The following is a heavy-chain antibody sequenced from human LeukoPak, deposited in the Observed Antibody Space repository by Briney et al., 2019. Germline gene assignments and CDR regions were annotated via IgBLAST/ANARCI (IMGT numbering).Heavy chain of an antibody. D-gene: IGHD3-10*01. J-gene: IGHJ4*02. V-gene: IGHV1-46*01. CDR1: GYTFTSYY. Sequence: ASVKVSCKASGYTFTSYYMHWVRQAPGQGLEWMGIINPSGGSTSYAQKFQGRVTMTRDMSTSTVYMELSSLRSEDMAVYYCARVRGVINRIFDYWGQGTLVTVSS. CDR3: ARVRGVINRIFDY. CDR2: INPSGGST.